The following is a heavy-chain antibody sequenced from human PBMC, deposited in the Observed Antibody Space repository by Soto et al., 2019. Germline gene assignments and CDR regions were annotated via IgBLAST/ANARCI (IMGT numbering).Heavy chain of an antibody. CDR1: GFTFSSYG. J-gene: IGHJ4*02. D-gene: IGHD6-13*01. CDR2: ISYDGSNK. V-gene: IGHV3-30*18. Sequence: QVQLVESGGGVVQPGRSLRLSCAASGFTFSSYGMHWVRQAPGKGLEWVAVISYDGSNKYYADSVKGRFTISRDNSKNTLYLQMNSLRAEDTAVYYCAKDGNQSSSGEHYFDYWGQGTLVTVSS. CDR3: AKDGNQSSSGEHYFDY.